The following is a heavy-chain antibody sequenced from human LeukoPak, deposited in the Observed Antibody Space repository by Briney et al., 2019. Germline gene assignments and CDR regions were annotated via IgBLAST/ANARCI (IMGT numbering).Heavy chain of an antibody. CDR1: GGSISSYY. J-gene: IGHJ4*02. Sequence: KSSETLSLTCTVSGGSISSYYWSWIRQPPGKGLEWIGYIYYSGSTNYNPSLKSRVTILVGTSKNQFSLKLSSVTAADTAVYYCARGARGYSYGHFDYWGQGTLVTVSS. CDR2: IYYSGST. D-gene: IGHD5-18*01. V-gene: IGHV4-59*01. CDR3: ARGARGYSYGHFDY.